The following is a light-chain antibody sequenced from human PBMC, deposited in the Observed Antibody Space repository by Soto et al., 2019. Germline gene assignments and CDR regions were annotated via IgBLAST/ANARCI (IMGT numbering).Light chain of an antibody. J-gene: IGKJ2*01. V-gene: IGKV3-11*01. CDR2: DAS. CDR3: QQRSDWPRT. CDR1: QSIRYY. Sequence: EVVLTQSPATLSLSPGERATLSCRASQSIRYYLAWYQQKPGQAPRLLIYDASNRATGVPARFSGSGSGTDFTLTIRSLEPEDFAVYYCQQRSDWPRTFGQGTKLEIK.